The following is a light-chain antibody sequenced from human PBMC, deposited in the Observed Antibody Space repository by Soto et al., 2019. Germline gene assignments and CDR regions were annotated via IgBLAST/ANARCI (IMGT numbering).Light chain of an antibody. V-gene: IGKV3-15*01. CDR1: QSVGNN. Sequence: EIMMTQSPATLSVSPGERATLSCWASQSVGNNLAWYQQKPGQPPRLLIYYASTRATDVPARFSGSGSGTEFTLTISGLQSEDFALYYCQQYNEWPPITFGQGTRLEIK. J-gene: IGKJ5*01. CDR2: YAS. CDR3: QQYNEWPPIT.